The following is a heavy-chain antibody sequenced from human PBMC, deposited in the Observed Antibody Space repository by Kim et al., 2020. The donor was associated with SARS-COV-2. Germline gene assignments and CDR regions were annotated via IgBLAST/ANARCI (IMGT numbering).Heavy chain of an antibody. CDR3: ARQGILTGYRWFDP. J-gene: IGHJ5*02. D-gene: IGHD3-9*01. Sequence: PSPRSRVTRSVDTSKNQFSLKLCAVTAADTAVYYCARQGILTGYRWFDPWGQGTLVTVSS. V-gene: IGHV4-61*07.